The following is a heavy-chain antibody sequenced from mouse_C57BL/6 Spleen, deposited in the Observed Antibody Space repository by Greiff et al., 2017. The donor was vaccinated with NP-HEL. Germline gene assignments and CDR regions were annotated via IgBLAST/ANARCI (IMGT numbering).Heavy chain of an antibody. J-gene: IGHJ4*01. CDR2: ISSGGSYT. CDR3: ARASGNYAMDY. Sequence: EVKVVESGGDLVKPGGSLKLSCAASGFTFSSYGMSWVRQTPDKRLEWVATISSGGSYTYYPDSVKGRFTISRDNATNTLYLQMSSLKSEDTAMYYCARASGNYAMDYWGQGTSVTVSS. CDR1: GFTFSSYG. D-gene: IGHD3-1*01. V-gene: IGHV5-6*01.